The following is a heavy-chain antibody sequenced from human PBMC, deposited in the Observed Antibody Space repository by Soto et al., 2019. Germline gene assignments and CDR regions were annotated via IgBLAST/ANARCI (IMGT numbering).Heavy chain of an antibody. Sequence: ASVKVSCKASGYTFTSYAMHWVRQAPGQSLEWMGWINAGNGNTKYSQKFQGRVTITRDTSASTAYMELSSLRSEDTAVYYCARAQQWLDPFFDYWGQGTLVTVSS. V-gene: IGHV1-3*01. D-gene: IGHD6-19*01. J-gene: IGHJ4*02. CDR3: ARAQQWLDPFFDY. CDR1: GYTFTSYA. CDR2: INAGNGNT.